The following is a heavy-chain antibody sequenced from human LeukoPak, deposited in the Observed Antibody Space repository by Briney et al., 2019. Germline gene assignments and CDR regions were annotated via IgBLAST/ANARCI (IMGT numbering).Heavy chain of an antibody. V-gene: IGHV1-8*01. CDR3: ARGLPTYGSGSSDFDY. CDR1: GYTFTGYD. CDR2: MNPNSGNT. Sequence: GASVKVSCKASGYTFTGYDINWVRQATGQGLEWMGWMNPNSGNTGYAQKFQGRVTMARNTSISTAYMELSSLRSEDTAVYYCARGLPTYGSGSSDFDYWGQGTLVTVSS. J-gene: IGHJ4*02. D-gene: IGHD3-10*01.